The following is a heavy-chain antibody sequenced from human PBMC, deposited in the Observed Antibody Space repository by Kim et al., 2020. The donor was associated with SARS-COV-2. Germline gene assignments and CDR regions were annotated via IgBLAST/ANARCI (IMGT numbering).Heavy chain of an antibody. V-gene: IGHV4-31*03. J-gene: IGHJ6*02. D-gene: IGHD4-4*01. CDR2: IYYSGST. CDR3: ARDTGYSNREYYYYYYGMDV. Sequence: SETLSLTCTVSGGSISSGGYYWSWIRQHPGKGLEWIGYIYYSGSTYYNPSLKSRVTISVDTSKNQFSLKLSSVTAADTAVYYCARDTGYSNREYYYYYYGMDVWGQGTTVTVSS. CDR1: GGSISSGGYY.